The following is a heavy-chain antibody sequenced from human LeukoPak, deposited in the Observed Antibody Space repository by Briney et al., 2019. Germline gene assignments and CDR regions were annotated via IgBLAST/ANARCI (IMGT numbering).Heavy chain of an antibody. CDR1: GYTFTSYG. CDR2: IIPIFGTA. CDR3: ARDRGGYCSSTSCYLQLDY. V-gene: IGHV1-69*05. J-gene: IGHJ4*02. D-gene: IGHD2-2*01. Sequence: SVKVSCKASGYTFTSYGISWVRQAPGQGLEWMGGIIPIFGTANYAQKFQGRVTITTDESTSTAYMELSSLRSEDTAVYYCARDRGGYCSSTSCYLQLDYWGQGTLVTVSS.